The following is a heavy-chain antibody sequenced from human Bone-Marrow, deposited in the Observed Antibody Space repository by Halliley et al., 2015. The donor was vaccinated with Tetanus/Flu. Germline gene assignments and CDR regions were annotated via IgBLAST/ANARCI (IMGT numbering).Heavy chain of an antibody. CDR2: LYYSGST. Sequence: TLSLTCTVSGVSLTSSGYYWGWIRQPPGKGLEWIGSLYYSGSTYYNPSLKSRLSISVDTSKNHLSLNLNSVPAADTAVYYCARDPLFSSSAMDYWGQGTLFPVPS. D-gene: IGHD3-9*01. J-gene: IGHJ4*02. CDR3: ARDPLFSSSAMDY. V-gene: IGHV4-39*02. CDR1: GVSLTSSGYY.